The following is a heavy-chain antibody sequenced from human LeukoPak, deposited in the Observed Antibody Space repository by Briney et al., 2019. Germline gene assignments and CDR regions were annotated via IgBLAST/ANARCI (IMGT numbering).Heavy chain of an antibody. CDR3: TRVRPGSQSDY. Sequence: SETLSLTCTVSGGSISIDNYHWAWIRQPPGKGLEWIGSIYHSGNTYYNPSLESRVTISVDTSKDHFSLQLSSVTAADTAVYYCTRVRPGSQSDYWGQGTLVTVSS. CDR2: IYHSGNT. V-gene: IGHV4-39*07. J-gene: IGHJ4*02. D-gene: IGHD3-10*01. CDR1: GGSISIDNYH.